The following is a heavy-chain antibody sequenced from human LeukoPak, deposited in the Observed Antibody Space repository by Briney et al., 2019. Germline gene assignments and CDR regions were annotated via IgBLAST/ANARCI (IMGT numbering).Heavy chain of an antibody. Sequence: PGGSLRLSCTASGFTFCDYAMSWVRQAPGKGGEGGGFIRSKAYGGTTEYAASVKGRFTISRDDSKTIAYLQMNSLKTEDTAVYYCTRAPSGYDPNWFDPWGQGTLVTVSS. V-gene: IGHV3-49*04. D-gene: IGHD5-12*01. CDR1: GFTFCDYA. CDR3: TRAPSGYDPNWFDP. J-gene: IGHJ5*02. CDR2: IRSKAYGGTT.